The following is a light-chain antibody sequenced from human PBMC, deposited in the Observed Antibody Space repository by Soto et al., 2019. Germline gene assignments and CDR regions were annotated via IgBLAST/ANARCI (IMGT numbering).Light chain of an antibody. Sequence: QSVLTQPPSVSEAPGQRVTISCTGSSSNIGAGYEAHWYQQVPGTAPKLLIYENNNRPSGVPDRFSGSKSGTSASLAITGPRAEDEAEFSAQSYDSGLGGNVFGTGTNLPVL. CDR1: SSNIGAGYE. CDR2: ENN. CDR3: QSYDSGLGGNV. V-gene: IGLV1-40*01. J-gene: IGLJ1*01.